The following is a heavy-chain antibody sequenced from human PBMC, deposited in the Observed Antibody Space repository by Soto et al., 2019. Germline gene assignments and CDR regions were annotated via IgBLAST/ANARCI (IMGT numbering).Heavy chain of an antibody. CDR1: GGSISSGDYY. V-gene: IGHV4-39*02. CDR3: ARGRPSLPMDV. CDR2: ISHRGKT. J-gene: IGHJ6*02. Sequence: PSETLSLTCTVSGGSISSGDYYWSWIRQPPGKGLEWIGEISHRGKTKYNPSLKSRVTMSLDTSKNDFSLKLSSVTAADTAVYYCARGRPSLPMDVWGQGTTVTVS.